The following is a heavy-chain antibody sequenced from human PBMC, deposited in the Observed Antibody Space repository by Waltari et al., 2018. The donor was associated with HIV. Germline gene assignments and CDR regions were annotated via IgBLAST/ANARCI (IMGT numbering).Heavy chain of an antibody. CDR3: TRDLSTYGHEFDY. V-gene: IGHV3-74*01. J-gene: IGHJ4*02. CDR1: GFNFRSYW. D-gene: IGHD2-2*01. Sequence: VQLVESGGKLVQPGGSLRLSCAASGFNFRSYWMHWIRHVPGKGLVWVSHINSDGSDTSSLESMQGRFTISRDNANNTLYLQINNLRVEDTAMYFCTRDLSTYGHEFDYWGQGTLVTVAS. CDR2: INSDGSDT.